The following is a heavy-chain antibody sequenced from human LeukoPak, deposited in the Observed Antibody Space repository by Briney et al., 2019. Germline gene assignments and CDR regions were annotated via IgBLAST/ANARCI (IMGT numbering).Heavy chain of an antibody. V-gene: IGHV3-7*01. Sequence: GGSLRLSCAASRFTFNKYWMTWVRQAPGKGLEWVANIKEDGSKKYYVDSVKGRFAVSRDNAKNSLFLQMNSLRVEDTAVYYCASEGEVGYGYLYWGQGTLVTVSS. CDR2: IKEDGSKK. CDR3: ASEGEVGYGYLY. CDR1: RFTFNKYW. J-gene: IGHJ4*02. D-gene: IGHD5-18*01.